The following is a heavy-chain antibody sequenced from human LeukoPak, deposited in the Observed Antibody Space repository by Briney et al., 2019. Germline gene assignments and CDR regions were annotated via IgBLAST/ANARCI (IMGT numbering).Heavy chain of an antibody. CDR3: ARGGILAITFGGVIVAPDY. CDR2: IKQDGSEK. D-gene: IGHD3-16*02. Sequence: GGSLRLSCAASGFTFSSYAMSWVRQAPGKGLEWVANIKQDGSEKYYVDSVKGRFTISRDNAKNSLYLQMNSLRAEDTAVYYCARGGILAITFGGVIVAPDYWGQGTLVTVSS. V-gene: IGHV3-7*01. J-gene: IGHJ4*02. CDR1: GFTFSSYA.